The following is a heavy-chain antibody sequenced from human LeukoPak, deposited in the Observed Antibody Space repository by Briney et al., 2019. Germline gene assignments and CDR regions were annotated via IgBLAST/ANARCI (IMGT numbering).Heavy chain of an antibody. CDR3: ARDGYTAMVLYYFDY. V-gene: IGHV1-2*02. Sequence: ASVKVSCMASGYTFTGYYMHWVRQAPGQGLEWMGWINPNSGGTNYAQKFQGRVTMTRDTSISTAYMELRRLRSDDTAVYYCARDGYTAMVLYYFDYWGQGTLVTVSS. D-gene: IGHD5-18*01. CDR2: INPNSGGT. J-gene: IGHJ4*02. CDR1: GYTFTGYY.